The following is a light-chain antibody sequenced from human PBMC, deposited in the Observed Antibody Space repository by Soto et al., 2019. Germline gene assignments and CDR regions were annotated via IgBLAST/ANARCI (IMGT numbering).Light chain of an antibody. CDR1: RYINR. V-gene: IGKV1-5*03. Sequence: DVQMTQSPYTLSASVGDSVTITCRASRYINRLAWYQQKPGRAPKLLIYKASTLDSVVPSRFSGGASGIEFGLNISSLQPDDFATYYCQQYHSYPYTFGQGTKLQIK. J-gene: IGKJ2*01. CDR3: QQYHSYPYT. CDR2: KAS.